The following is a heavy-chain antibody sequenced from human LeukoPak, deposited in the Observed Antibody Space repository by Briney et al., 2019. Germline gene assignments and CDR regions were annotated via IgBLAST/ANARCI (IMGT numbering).Heavy chain of an antibody. Sequence: SETLSLTCNVSGGSVRSYWWGWVRQPPGKGLEWLGRIYPTGSTRFNPSLKSRLTLSIDTSTNEFSLKLTSVTAADTAVYFCARQGYTVSYYFLDYWSQGTLVTVSS. CDR2: IYPTGST. J-gene: IGHJ4*02. CDR1: GGSVRSYW. CDR3: ARQGYTVSYYFLDY. V-gene: IGHV4-4*07. D-gene: IGHD1-26*01.